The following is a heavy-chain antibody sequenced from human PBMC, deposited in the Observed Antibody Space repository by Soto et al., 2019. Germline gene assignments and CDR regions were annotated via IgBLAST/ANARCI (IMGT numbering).Heavy chain of an antibody. CDR3: AREGSSSMDPFDY. V-gene: IGHV4-59*01. CDR1: GCSISSYY. Sequence: LTCTVSGCSISSYYWSWIRQPPGKGLEWIGYIYYSGSTNYNPSLKSRVTISVDTSKNQFSLKLSSVTAADTAVYYCAREGSSSMDPFDYWGQGTLVTVSS. J-gene: IGHJ4*02. D-gene: IGHD6-6*01. CDR2: IYYSGST.